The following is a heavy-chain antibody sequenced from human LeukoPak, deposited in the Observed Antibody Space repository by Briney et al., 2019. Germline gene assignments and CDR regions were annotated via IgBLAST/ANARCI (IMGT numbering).Heavy chain of an antibody. V-gene: IGHV3-23*01. D-gene: IGHD1-1*01. J-gene: IGHJ4*02. CDR1: GFTFSSYG. CDR3: ANSGGNWRFDN. Sequence: PGGSLRLSCAASGFTFSSYGMSWVRQAPWKGLEWVSAISGSGGSTYYADSVKGRFTISRDTSKNTLYLQMNSLLPEDTALYYCANSGGNWRFDNWGQGTLVTVSS. CDR2: ISGSGGST.